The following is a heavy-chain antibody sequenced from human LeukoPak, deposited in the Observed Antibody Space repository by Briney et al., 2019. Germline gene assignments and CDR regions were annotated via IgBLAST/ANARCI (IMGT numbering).Heavy chain of an antibody. J-gene: IGHJ6*02. CDR2: IYYSGST. CDR3: ARGYSSGWDYYYYGMDV. D-gene: IGHD6-19*01. Sequence: TSETLSLTCTVSGGSISSYYWSWIRQPPGKGLEWIGYIYYSGSTNYNPSLKSRVTISVDTSKNQFSLKLSSVTAADTAVYYCARGYSSGWDYYYYGMDVWGQGTTVTVSS. V-gene: IGHV4-59*01. CDR1: GGSISSYY.